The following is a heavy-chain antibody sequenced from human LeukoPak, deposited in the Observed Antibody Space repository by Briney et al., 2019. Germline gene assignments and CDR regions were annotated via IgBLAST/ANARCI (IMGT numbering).Heavy chain of an antibody. V-gene: IGHV3-48*02. CDR2: ISSSSSTI. CDR3: ARDLITMIVVDPPGGFDY. CDR1: GFTFSSYS. J-gene: IGHJ4*02. Sequence: PGGSLRLSCAASGFTFSSYSMNWVRQAPGKGLEWVSYISSSSSTIYYADSVKGRFTISRDNAKNSLYLQMNSLRDVDTAVYYCARDLITMIVVDPPGGFDYWGQGTLVTVSS. D-gene: IGHD3-22*01.